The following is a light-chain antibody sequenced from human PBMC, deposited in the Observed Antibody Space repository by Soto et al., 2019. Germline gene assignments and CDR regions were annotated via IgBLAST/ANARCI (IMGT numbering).Light chain of an antibody. CDR1: SSDVGGHNF. CDR2: EVV. J-gene: IGLJ1*01. CDR3: KSYDGINIYA. Sequence: QSALTQPASVSWSPGQSITISCTGTSSDVGGHNFVSWYQHHPGKAPRLIIYEVVQRPSGVPDRFSGSKSGNTASLTVSGIKAVYVADYLCKSYDGINIYAFVSGTMVTV. V-gene: IGLV2-8*01.